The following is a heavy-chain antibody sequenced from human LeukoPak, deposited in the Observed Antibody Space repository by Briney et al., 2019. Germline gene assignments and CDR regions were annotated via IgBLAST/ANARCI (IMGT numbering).Heavy chain of an antibody. J-gene: IGHJ6*03. CDR2: IKSKTEGGTI. CDR3: TTESQYTYGYGYYHYYMDV. CDR1: GFTFSSYE. D-gene: IGHD5-18*01. Sequence: GGSLRLSCAASGFTFSSYEMNWVRQAPGKGLEWVGRIKSKTEGGTIDYAAPVEGRFSISRDDSKNTLYLQMNSLKTEDTAVYYCTTESQYTYGYGYYHYYMDVWGKGTTVTVSS. V-gene: IGHV3-15*01.